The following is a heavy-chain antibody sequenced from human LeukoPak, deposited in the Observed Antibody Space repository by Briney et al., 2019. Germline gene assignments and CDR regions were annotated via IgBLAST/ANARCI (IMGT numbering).Heavy chain of an antibody. CDR2: ISGSGGST. D-gene: IGHD3-10*01. J-gene: IGHJ4*02. CDR3: ARIRRLLWFGELGVDYFDY. CDR1: GFTFSSYA. Sequence: GGSLRLSCAASGFTFSSYAVSWVRQAPGKGLEWVSAISGSGGSTYYADSVKGRFTISRDNSKNTLYLQMNSLRAEDTAVYYCARIRRLLWFGELGVDYFDYWGQGTLVTVSS. V-gene: IGHV3-23*01.